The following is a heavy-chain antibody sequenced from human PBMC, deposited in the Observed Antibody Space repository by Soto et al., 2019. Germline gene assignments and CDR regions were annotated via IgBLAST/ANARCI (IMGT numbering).Heavy chain of an antibody. D-gene: IGHD3-3*01. Sequence: EVQLVESGGGLVKPGGSLRLSCAASGFTFSSYSMNWVRQAPGKGLEWVSSISSRSTYIYYADSVKGRFTISRDNAKNSLYLQMNSLRAEDTAVYYCARAHDFWISYYIYWGQGNLVTVSS. CDR3: ARAHDFWISYYIY. CDR1: GFTFSSYS. V-gene: IGHV3-21*01. CDR2: ISSRSTYI. J-gene: IGHJ4*02.